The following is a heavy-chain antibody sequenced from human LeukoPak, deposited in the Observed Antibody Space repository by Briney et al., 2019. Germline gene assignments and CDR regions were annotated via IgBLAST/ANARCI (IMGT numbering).Heavy chain of an antibody. Sequence: SETLSLTCTVSGGSITSYYWSWIRQPAGKGLEWIGLIHASGSTNYNPSLKSRVTISVDTSKNQFSLKLSSVTAADTAVYYCARDLLASKYFDYWGQGTLVTVSS. J-gene: IGHJ4*02. CDR3: ARDLLASKYFDY. V-gene: IGHV4-4*07. CDR1: GGSITSYY. CDR2: IHASGST.